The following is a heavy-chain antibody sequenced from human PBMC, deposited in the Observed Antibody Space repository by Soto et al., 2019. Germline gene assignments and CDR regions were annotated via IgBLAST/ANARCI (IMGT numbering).Heavy chain of an antibody. V-gene: IGHV4-31*03. Sequence: SETLSLTCXVSGGSISSGGYYWSWIRQHPGKGLEWIGYIYYSGSTYYNPSLKSRVTISVDTSKNQFSLKLSSVTAADTAVYYCARDSQYYYDSSGYPTRYFDYWGQGTLVTVSS. CDR1: GGSISSGGYY. CDR2: IYYSGST. J-gene: IGHJ4*02. CDR3: ARDSQYYYDSSGYPTRYFDY. D-gene: IGHD3-22*01.